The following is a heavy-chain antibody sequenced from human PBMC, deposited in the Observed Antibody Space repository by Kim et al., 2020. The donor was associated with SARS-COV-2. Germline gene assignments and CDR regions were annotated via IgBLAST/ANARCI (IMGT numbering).Heavy chain of an antibody. Sequence: SETLSLTCTVSGGSISSGDYYWSWIRQPPGKGLEWIGYIYYNGSTYYNPSLKSRVTISVDTSKNQFSLKLSSVTAADTAVYYCAREGYSYGSDYWGQGTLVTVSS. CDR1: GGSISSGDYY. CDR2: IYYNGST. D-gene: IGHD5-18*01. J-gene: IGHJ4*02. CDR3: AREGYSYGSDY. V-gene: IGHV4-30-4*01.